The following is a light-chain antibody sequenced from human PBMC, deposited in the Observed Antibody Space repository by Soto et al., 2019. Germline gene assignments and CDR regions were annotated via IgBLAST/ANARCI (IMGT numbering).Light chain of an antibody. J-gene: IGLJ1*01. CDR3: CSYTTTSSYV. V-gene: IGLV2-14*03. Sequence: QSALTQPASVSGSPGQSITISCTGTRGDVGGYNYVSWYQQHPGKVPKLMIYDVSNRPSGVSSRFSGSKSGNTASLTISGLQVEDEADYYCCSYTTTSSYVFGSGTKLTVL. CDR1: RGDVGGYNY. CDR2: DVS.